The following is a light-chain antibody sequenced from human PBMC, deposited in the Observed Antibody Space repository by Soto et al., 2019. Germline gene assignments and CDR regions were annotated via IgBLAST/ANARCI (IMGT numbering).Light chain of an antibody. CDR3: CLYVGGRTYL. Sequence: QSALSQPPSASGFPGQSVTISCTGTSSDVGYYDYVSWYQQHPGKAPKLVIYEVTKRPSGVPDRVSASKSGNTASLTISGLQTEDEADYYCCLYVGGRTYLFGTGTKVTVL. V-gene: IGLV2-8*01. CDR2: EVT. CDR1: SSDVGYYDY. J-gene: IGLJ1*01.